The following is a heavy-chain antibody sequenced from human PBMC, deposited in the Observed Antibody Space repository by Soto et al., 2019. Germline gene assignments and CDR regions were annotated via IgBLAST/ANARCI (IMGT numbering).Heavy chain of an antibody. Sequence: GGSLRLSCAASGFTFSSYSMNWVRQAPGKGLEWVSSISSSSSYIYCADSVKGRFTISRDNAKNSLYLQMNSLRAEDTAVYYCAGWIQLWLDYYYYGMDVWGQGTTVTVSS. CDR1: GFTFSSYS. J-gene: IGHJ6*02. CDR3: AGWIQLWLDYYYYGMDV. V-gene: IGHV3-21*01. D-gene: IGHD5-18*01. CDR2: ISSSSSYI.